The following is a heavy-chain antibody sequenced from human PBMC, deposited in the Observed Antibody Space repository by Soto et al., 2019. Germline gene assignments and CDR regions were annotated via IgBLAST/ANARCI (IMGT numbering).Heavy chain of an antibody. J-gene: IGHJ6*02. D-gene: IGHD6-13*01. CDR1: GGSFSGYY. CDR2: INHSGST. Sequence: SETLSLTCAVYGGSFSGYYWSWIRQPPGKGLEWIGEINHSGSTNYNPSLKSRVTISVDTSKNQFSLKLSSVTAADTAVYYCARRQQLVLYYYYGMDVWGQGTTVTVSS. V-gene: IGHV4-34*01. CDR3: ARRQQLVLYYYYGMDV.